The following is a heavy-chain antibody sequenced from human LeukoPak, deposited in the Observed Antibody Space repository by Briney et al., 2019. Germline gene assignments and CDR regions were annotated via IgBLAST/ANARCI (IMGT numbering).Heavy chain of an antibody. Sequence: GASVKVSCTASGYTFTSYGISWVRQAPGQGLEWMGWISAYNGNTNYAQKLQGRVTMTTDTSTSTAYMELRSLRSDDTAVYYCARDLLGSYYDILTGYYIPPFDYWGQGTLVTVSS. CDR3: ARDLLGSYYDILTGYYIPPFDY. D-gene: IGHD3-9*01. CDR1: GYTFTSYG. V-gene: IGHV1-18*04. CDR2: ISAYNGNT. J-gene: IGHJ4*02.